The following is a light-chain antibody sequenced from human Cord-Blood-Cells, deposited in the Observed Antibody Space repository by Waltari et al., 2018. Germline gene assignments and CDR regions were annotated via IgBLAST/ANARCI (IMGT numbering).Light chain of an antibody. CDR1: QSVSSN. J-gene: IGKJ3*01. CDR3: QQYNNWPFT. CDR2: GAS. V-gene: IGKV3-15*01. Sequence: EIVMTQSPATLSVSPGERATLSCRASQSVSSNLAWYQQKPGQAPRLLIYGASTRATGIPARFIGSGSRTEFTLTISSLQSEDFAVYYCQQYNNWPFTFGPGTKVDIK.